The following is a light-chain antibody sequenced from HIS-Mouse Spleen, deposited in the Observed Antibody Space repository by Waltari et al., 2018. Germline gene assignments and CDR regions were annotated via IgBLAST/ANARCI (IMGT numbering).Light chain of an antibody. CDR1: ALPKQY. Sequence: SYELTQPPSVSVSPGQTARITCSGDALPKQYAYWYQQKPGQAPVLVIYKDSERPSGIPERFSGSSSGTTVTLTISGVQAEDEADYYCQSADSSGTGWVFGGVTKL. CDR2: KDS. J-gene: IGLJ3*02. CDR3: QSADSSGTGWV. V-gene: IGLV3-25*03.